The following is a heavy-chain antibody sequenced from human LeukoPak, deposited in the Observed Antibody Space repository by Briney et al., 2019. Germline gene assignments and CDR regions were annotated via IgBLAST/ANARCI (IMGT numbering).Heavy chain of an antibody. CDR3: ARDCIGCHGFDY. CDR1: GYTFTRYG. CDR2: VSAYADNT. Sequence: ASVKVSCKASGYTFTRYGITWVRQAPGQGVEWMGWVSAYADNTNYVQRIQGRVTMTTGTSTSTAYMELGSLRSDDTAVYYCARDCIGCHGFDYWGQGTLVTVSS. D-gene: IGHD2-15*01. V-gene: IGHV1-18*01. J-gene: IGHJ4*02.